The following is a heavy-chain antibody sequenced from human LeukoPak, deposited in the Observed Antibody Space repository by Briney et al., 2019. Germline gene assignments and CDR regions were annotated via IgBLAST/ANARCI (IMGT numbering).Heavy chain of an antibody. Sequence: SETLSLTCTVSGGSISSSSFYWGWIRQPPGKGLEWIASIYYSGSTYYNPSLKSRVTISEDTSKNHFSLRLSSVTAADTAVYYCARQSHTVYDGSGDWGPHFDYWGQGTLVTVSS. V-gene: IGHV4-39*02. CDR2: IYYSGST. CDR3: ARQSHTVYDGSGDWGPHFDY. D-gene: IGHD3-22*01. J-gene: IGHJ4*02. CDR1: GGSISSSSFY.